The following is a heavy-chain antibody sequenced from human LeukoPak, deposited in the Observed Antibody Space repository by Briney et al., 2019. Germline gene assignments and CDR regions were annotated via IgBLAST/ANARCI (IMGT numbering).Heavy chain of an antibody. CDR2: ISGSGGST. CDR3: AKTSYYYDSSGYYSFDY. V-gene: IGHV3-23*01. CDR1: GFTFSSYA. J-gene: IGHJ4*02. Sequence: GGSLRLSCAASGFTFSSYAMSWVRQAPGKGLEWVSAISGSGGSTYYADSVKGRFTISRDNSKNTLYLQMNSLRAEDTAVYYCAKTSYYYDSSGYYSFDYWGQGTLVTVSS. D-gene: IGHD3-22*01.